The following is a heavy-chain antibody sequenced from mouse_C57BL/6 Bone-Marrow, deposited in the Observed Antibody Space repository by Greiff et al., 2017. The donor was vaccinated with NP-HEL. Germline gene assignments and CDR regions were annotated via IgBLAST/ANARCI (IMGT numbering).Heavy chain of an antibody. CDR1: GYSITSGYY. Sequence: EVKLEESGPGLVKPSQSLSLTCSVTGYSITSGYYWNWIRQFPGNKLEWMGYISYDGSNNYNPSLKNRISITRDTSKNQFFLKLNSVTTEDTATYYCARDLRYGNYDYFDYWGQGTTLTVSS. D-gene: IGHD2-1*01. CDR2: ISYDGSN. J-gene: IGHJ2*01. V-gene: IGHV3-6*01. CDR3: ARDLRYGNYDYFDY.